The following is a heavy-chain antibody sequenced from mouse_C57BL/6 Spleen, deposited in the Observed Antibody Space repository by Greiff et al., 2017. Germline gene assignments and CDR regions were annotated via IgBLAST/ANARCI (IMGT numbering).Heavy chain of an antibody. V-gene: IGHV5S21*01. J-gene: IGHJ1*03. CDR3: TRRYYGSSYWYFDV. D-gene: IGHD1-1*01. Sequence: EVMLVESGEGLVKPGGSLKLSCAASGFTFSSYAMSWVRQTPEKRLEWVAYISSGGDYIYYADTVKGRFTISGDNARNTLYLQMSSLKSEDTAMYYGTRRYYGSSYWYFDVWGTGTTVTVSA. CDR1: GFTFSSYA. CDR2: ISSGGDYI.